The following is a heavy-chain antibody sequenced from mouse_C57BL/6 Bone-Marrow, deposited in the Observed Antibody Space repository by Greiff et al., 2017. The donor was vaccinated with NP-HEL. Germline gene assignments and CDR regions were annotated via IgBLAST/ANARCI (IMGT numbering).Heavy chain of an antibody. J-gene: IGHJ1*03. V-gene: IGHV5-17*01. Sequence: EVQGVESGGGLVKPGGSLKLSCAASGFTFSDYGMHWVRQAPETGLEWVAYISSGSSTIYYADTVKGRFTISRDNAKNTLFLQMTSLRSEDTAMYYCARGLVAHWYFDVWGTGTTVTVSS. CDR1: GFTFSDYG. CDR2: ISSGSSTI. CDR3: ARGLVAHWYFDV. D-gene: IGHD1-1*01.